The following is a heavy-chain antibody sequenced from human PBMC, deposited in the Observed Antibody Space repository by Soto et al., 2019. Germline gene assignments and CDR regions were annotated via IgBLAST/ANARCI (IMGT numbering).Heavy chain of an antibody. V-gene: IGHV1-18*01. CDR2: ISAYNGNT. CDR1: GYTFTSYG. J-gene: IGHJ3*01. D-gene: IGHD4-17*01. Sequence: ASVKVSCKASGYTFTSYGISWVRQAPGQGLEWMGWISAYNGNTNYAQNLQGRVTMTTDTSTSTAYMELRSLRSDDTAVYYCARGHYGDYAVILNAFDLWGQGTMVTVSS. CDR3: ARGHYGDYAVILNAFDL.